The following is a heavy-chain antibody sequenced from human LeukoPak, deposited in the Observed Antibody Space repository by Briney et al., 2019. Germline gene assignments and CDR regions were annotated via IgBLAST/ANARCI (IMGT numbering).Heavy chain of an antibody. Sequence: SETLSLTCTVSGGSISSYYWSWIRQPPGKGLEWIGYIYTSGSTNYNPSLKSRVTISVDTSKNQFSLKLSSVTAADTAVYYCARHIFSPYYHYYYMDVWGKGTTVTVSS. D-gene: IGHD3-9*01. CDR3: ARHIFSPYYHYYYMDV. J-gene: IGHJ6*03. V-gene: IGHV4-4*09. CDR2: IYTSGST. CDR1: GGSISSYY.